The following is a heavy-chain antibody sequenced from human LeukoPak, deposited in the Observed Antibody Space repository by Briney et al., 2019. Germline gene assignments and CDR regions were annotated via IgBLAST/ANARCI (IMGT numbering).Heavy chain of an antibody. D-gene: IGHD3-10*01. CDR3: ARGPNYGSRSDFFDF. J-gene: IGHJ4*02. V-gene: IGHV3-7*03. Sequence: GSLRLSCAASGFSFSDYWMNWVRQAPGKGLEWVANMKEDGSEKYCVDCVKGRFTISRDNAKNSLYLQMNSLRAEDTAVYYCARGPNYGSRSDFFDFWGQGTLVTVSS. CDR2: MKEDGSEK. CDR1: GFSFSDYW.